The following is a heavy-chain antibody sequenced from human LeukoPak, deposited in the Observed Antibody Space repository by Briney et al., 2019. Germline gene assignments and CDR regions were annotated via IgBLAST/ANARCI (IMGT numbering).Heavy chain of an antibody. CDR3: ATLDGYCSSTSCPYYYYYMDV. CDR2: IIPIFGTA. CDR1: GGTFSSYA. V-gene: IGHV1-69*05. D-gene: IGHD2-2*01. Sequence: SVKVSCKASGGTFSSYAISWVRQAPGQGLEWMGGIIPIFGTANYAQKFQGRVTITTDESTSTAYMEPSSLRSEDTAVYYCATLDGYCSSTSCPYYYYYMDVWGKGTTVTVSS. J-gene: IGHJ6*03.